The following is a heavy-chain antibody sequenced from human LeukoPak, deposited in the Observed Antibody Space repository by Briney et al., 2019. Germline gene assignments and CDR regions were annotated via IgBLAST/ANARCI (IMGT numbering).Heavy chain of an antibody. J-gene: IGHJ6*03. V-gene: IGHV1-2*02. CDR1: GYTFTGYY. CDR2: INPNSGGT. Sequence: SVKVSCKASGYTFTGYYMHWVRQAPGQGLEWMVWINPNSGGTNYAQKFQGRVTMTRDTSISTAYMVLSRLRSDDTAVYYCSRDKQLDRAQYYYCYTDVWGKGTTVTVSS. D-gene: IGHD3-10*01. CDR3: SRDKQLDRAQYYYCYTDV.